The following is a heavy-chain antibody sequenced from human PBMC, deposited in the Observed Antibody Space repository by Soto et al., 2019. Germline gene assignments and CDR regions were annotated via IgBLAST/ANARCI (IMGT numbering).Heavy chain of an antibody. V-gene: IGHV4-61*01. J-gene: IGHJ4*02. D-gene: IGHD5-18*01. Sequence: SETLSLTCTVSGGSVSSGSYYWSWIRQPPGKGLEWIGYIYYSGSTNCNPSLKGRVTISVDTSKNQFSLKLSSVTAADTAVYYCARVGTAMAGIDYWGQGTLVTVSS. CDR1: GGSVSSGSYY. CDR3: ARVGTAMAGIDY. CDR2: IYYSGST.